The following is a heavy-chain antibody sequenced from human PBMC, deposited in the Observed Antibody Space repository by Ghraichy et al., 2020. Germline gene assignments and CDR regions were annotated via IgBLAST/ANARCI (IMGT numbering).Heavy chain of an antibody. V-gene: IGHV4-39*01. CDR2: IYYSGST. D-gene: IGHD3-22*01. J-gene: IGHJ6*02. CDR1: GGSISSSSYY. Sequence: SETLSLTCTVSGGSISSSSYYWGWIRQPPGKGLEWIGSIYYSGSTYYNPSLKSRVTISVDTSKNQFSLKLSSVTAADTAVYYCASITMIVVVSPPPIGDAEVYGMDVWGQGTTVTVSS. CDR3: ASITMIVVVSPPPIGDAEVYGMDV.